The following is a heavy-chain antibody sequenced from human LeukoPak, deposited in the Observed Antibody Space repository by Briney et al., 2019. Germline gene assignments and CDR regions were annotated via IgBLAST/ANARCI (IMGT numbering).Heavy chain of an antibody. CDR2: ISWNSGSI. V-gene: IGHV3-9*01. CDR1: GFSFDDYA. Sequence: GGSLRLSCVASGFSFDDYAMHWVRQVPGKGLEWVSGISWNSGSIGYADSVKGRFTISRDNSKNTLYLQMNSLRAEDTAVYYCAREDYDSSGNDYWGQGTLVTVSS. D-gene: IGHD3-22*01. CDR3: AREDYDSSGNDY. J-gene: IGHJ4*02.